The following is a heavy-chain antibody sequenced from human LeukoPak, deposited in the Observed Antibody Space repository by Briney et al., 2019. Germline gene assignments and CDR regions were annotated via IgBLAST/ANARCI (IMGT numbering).Heavy chain of an antibody. CDR1: GYTFTGYF. CDR2: INPNSGGT. D-gene: IGHD5-18*01. CDR3: ARDNFFGFSYSWHFDY. Sequence: ASMKVSCKTSGYTFTGYFLHWVRQAPGQGLERMGWINPNSGGTNYAQKFQDRVTMTRDTSISTAYMELSRLRSDDTAVYYCARDNFFGFSYSWHFDYWGLGTLVTVSS. V-gene: IGHV1-2*02. J-gene: IGHJ4*02.